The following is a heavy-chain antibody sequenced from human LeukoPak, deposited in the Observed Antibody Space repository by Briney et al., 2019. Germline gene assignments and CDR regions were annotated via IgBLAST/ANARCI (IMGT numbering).Heavy chain of an antibody. D-gene: IGHD6-13*01. Sequence: SETLSLTCTVSGGSISSGSYYWSWIRQPAGKGLEWIGRIYTSGSTNYNPSLKSRVTISVDTSKNQFSLKLSSVTAADTAVYYCARSLSSSWYYGNWFDPWGQGTLVTVSS. CDR1: GGSISSGSYY. J-gene: IGHJ5*02. V-gene: IGHV4-61*02. CDR3: ARSLSSSWYYGNWFDP. CDR2: IYTSGST.